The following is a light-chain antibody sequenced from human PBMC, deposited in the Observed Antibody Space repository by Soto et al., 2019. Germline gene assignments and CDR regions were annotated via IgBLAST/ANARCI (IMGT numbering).Light chain of an antibody. CDR1: QNVGGRT. CDR3: QQYQISPRT. CDR2: YTS. J-gene: IGKJ1*01. Sequence: VFTQSPITLTLSPASRSTVSCKARQNVGGRTLDWYQQRPGKAPRLLIYYTSKSATGIPYRFSGSGSGTDFTLTISRLEPEDFAVYYCQQYQISPRTFGQGTKVDNK. V-gene: IGKV3-20*01.